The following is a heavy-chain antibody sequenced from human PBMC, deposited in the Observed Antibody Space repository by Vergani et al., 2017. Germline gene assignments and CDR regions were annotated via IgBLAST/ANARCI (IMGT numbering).Heavy chain of an antibody. CDR3: ARLGSSGWVDY. V-gene: IGHV1-3*01. J-gene: IGHJ4*02. D-gene: IGHD6-19*01. CDR1: GYTFTSYA. CDR2: INAGNGNT. Sequence: QVQLVQSGAEVKKPGASVKVSCKASGYTFTSYAMHWVRQAPGQRLEWMGWINAGNGNTKYSQKFQGRVTITRDTSASTAYMELSSLRSEDTAVYYCARLGSSGWVDYWGQGTLVSVSS.